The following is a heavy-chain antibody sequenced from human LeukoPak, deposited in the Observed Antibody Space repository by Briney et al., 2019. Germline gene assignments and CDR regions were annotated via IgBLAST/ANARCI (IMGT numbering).Heavy chain of an antibody. D-gene: IGHD5-24*01. CDR2: IYYSGST. CDR1: GGSISSSSYY. CDR3: ARVGDGYNTEPDY. J-gene: IGHJ4*02. V-gene: IGHV4-39*07. Sequence: SETLSLTCTVSGGSISSSSYYWGWIRQPPGKGLEWIGSIYYSGSTYYNPSLKSRVTISVDTSKNQFSLKLSSVTAADTAVYYCARVGDGYNTEPDYWGQGTLVTVSS.